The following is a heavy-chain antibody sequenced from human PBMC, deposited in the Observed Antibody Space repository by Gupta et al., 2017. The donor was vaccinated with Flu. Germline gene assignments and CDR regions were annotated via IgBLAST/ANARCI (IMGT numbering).Heavy chain of an antibody. V-gene: IGHV4-39*01. D-gene: IGHD3-22*01. J-gene: IGHJ4*02. Sequence: YNPSLKSRVTISVDTSKNQFSLKLSSVTAADTAVYYCASGYDSSGYYYFSGHYFDYWGQGTLVTVSS. CDR3: ASGYDSSGYYYFSGHYFDY.